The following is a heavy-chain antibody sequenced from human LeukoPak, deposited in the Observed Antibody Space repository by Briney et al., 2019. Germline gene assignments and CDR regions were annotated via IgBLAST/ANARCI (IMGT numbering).Heavy chain of an antibody. V-gene: IGHV1-3*03. J-gene: IGHJ6*02. CDR2: INGGNGNA. CDR1: GYTFTSYA. D-gene: IGHD2-2*01. Sequence: GASVKVSCKASGYTFTSYAIHWVRQAPGQRLEWMGWINGGNGNAKYSQEFQGRVTITRDTSANTAYMELSSLRSEDMALYYCARGGSYAMDVWGQETTVTVAS. CDR3: ARGGSYAMDV.